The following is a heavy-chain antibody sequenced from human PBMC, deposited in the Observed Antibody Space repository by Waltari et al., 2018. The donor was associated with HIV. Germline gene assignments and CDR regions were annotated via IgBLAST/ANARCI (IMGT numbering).Heavy chain of an antibody. CDR1: RFTFSSYW. CDR2: IKQDGSEK. V-gene: IGHV3-7*01. Sequence: EVQLVESGGGLVQPGGSLRLSCAASRFTFSSYWLSWVRQAPGKGLEWVANIKQDGSEKYYVDSVKDRFTISRDNAKNSLYLQMNSLRAEDTAVYYCARPLVSDGFIGYWGQGTLVTVSS. CDR3: ARPLVSDGFIGY. J-gene: IGHJ4*02. D-gene: IGHD1-20*01.